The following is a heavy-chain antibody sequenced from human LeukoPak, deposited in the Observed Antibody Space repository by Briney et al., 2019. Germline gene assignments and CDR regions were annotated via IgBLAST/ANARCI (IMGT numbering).Heavy chain of an antibody. CDR2: IYYSGST. CDR1: GGSISSSSYY. Sequence: PSETLSLTCTVSGGSISSSSYYWGWIRQPPGKGLEWIGSIYYSGSTYYNPSLKSRVTISVDTSKNQFSLKLSSVTAADTAVYYCARDHGSSPYNWFDPWGQGTLVTVSS. J-gene: IGHJ5*02. CDR3: ARDHGSSPYNWFDP. V-gene: IGHV4-39*07. D-gene: IGHD6-6*01.